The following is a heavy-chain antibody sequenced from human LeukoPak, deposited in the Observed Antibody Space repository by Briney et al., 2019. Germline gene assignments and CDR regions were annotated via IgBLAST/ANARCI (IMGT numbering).Heavy chain of an antibody. J-gene: IGHJ4*02. D-gene: IGHD2-15*01. CDR3: ARVGKEYCSGGSCYPDY. Sequence: GASVKVSCKASGGTFSSYAISWVRQAPGQGLEWMGGIIPIFGTANYAQKFQGRVTITTDESTSTAYMELSSLRSEDTAVYYCARVGKEYCSGGSCYPDYWGQGTLVTVSS. CDR2: IIPIFGTA. V-gene: IGHV1-69*05. CDR1: GGTFSSYA.